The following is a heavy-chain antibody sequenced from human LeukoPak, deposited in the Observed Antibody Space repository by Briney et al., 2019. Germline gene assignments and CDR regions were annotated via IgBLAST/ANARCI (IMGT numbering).Heavy chain of an antibody. CDR3: AKNIAAAGTRGFDY. J-gene: IGHJ4*02. V-gene: IGHV3-23*01. CDR2: ISGSGGST. D-gene: IGHD6-13*01. CDR1: GFTFSSYA. Sequence: GGSLRLSCAASGFTFSSYAMSWVRQAPGKGLEWVSAISGSGGSTYYADSVKGRFAISRDNSKNTLYLQMNSLRAEDTAVYYCAKNIAAAGTRGFDYWGQGTLVTVSS.